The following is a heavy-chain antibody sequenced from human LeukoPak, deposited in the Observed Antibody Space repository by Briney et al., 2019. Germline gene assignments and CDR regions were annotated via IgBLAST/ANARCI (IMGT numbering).Heavy chain of an antibody. CDR1: GFTFSSYW. CDR3: ARDMGPTYYYDSSAQDAFDI. V-gene: IGHV3-7*01. Sequence: LPGGSLRLSRAASGFTFSSYWMSWVRQAPGKGLEWVANIKQDGSEKYYVDSVKGRFTTSRDNAKNSLYLQMNSLRAEDTAVYYCARDMGPTYYYDSSAQDAFDIWGQGTMVTVSS. CDR2: IKQDGSEK. J-gene: IGHJ3*02. D-gene: IGHD3-22*01.